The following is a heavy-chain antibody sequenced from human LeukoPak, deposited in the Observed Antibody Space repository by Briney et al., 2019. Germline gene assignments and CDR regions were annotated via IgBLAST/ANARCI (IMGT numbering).Heavy chain of an antibody. J-gene: IGHJ4*02. CDR2: ISYNSRSR. CDR3: AKDSARTFDY. CDR1: GFAFSGYG. Sequence: VQPGGSLRLSCGASGFAFSGYGMNWVRQAPGKRLEWVSYISYNSRSREYADSVKGRFTISRDNAKNSLYLQMNSLRADDTAMYYCAKDSARTFDYWGQGTLVTVSS. D-gene: IGHD3/OR15-3a*01. V-gene: IGHV3-48*01.